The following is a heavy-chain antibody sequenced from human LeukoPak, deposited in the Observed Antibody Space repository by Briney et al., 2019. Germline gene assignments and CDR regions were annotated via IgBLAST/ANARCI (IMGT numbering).Heavy chain of an antibody. J-gene: IGHJ4*02. CDR3: AREGDCSSTSCYHFDY. CDR1: GGSISSGGYY. CDR2: IYYSGST. Sequence: PSETLPLTCTVSGGSISSGGYYWSWIRQHPGKGLEWIGYIYYSGSTYYNPSLKSRVTISVDTSKNQFSLKLSSVTAADTAVYYCAREGDCSSTSCYHFDYWGQGTLVTVSS. V-gene: IGHV4-31*03. D-gene: IGHD2-2*01.